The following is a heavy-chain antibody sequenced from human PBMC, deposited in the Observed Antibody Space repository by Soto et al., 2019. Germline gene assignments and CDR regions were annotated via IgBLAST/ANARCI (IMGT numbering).Heavy chain of an antibody. CDR1: GFTFSSYG. V-gene: IGHV3-30*18. D-gene: IGHD5-12*01. Sequence: QVQLVESGGGVVQPGRSLRLSCAASGFTFSSYGMHWVRQAPGKGLEWVAGISYDGSNKYYADSVKGRFTISRDNSKNTLYLQMNSLRAEDTAVYYCAKGPDIVATIGWFDPWGQGTLVTVSS. J-gene: IGHJ5*02. CDR3: AKGPDIVATIGWFDP. CDR2: ISYDGSNK.